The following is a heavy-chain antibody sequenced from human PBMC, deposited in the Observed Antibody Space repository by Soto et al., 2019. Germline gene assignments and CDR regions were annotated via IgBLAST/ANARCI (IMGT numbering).Heavy chain of an antibody. CDR1: GGSISSYY. J-gene: IGHJ4*02. V-gene: IGHV4-59*01. Sequence: QVQLQESGPGLVKPSETLSLTCTVSGGSISSYYWSWIRQPPGKGLEWIGYIYYSGGTNYNPSLNRRVTISVDTSKNQFSRKLSSVTAADTAVYYCAGQSGGVIMYDYWGQGTLVTVSS. CDR2: IYYSGGT. D-gene: IGHD3-10*01. CDR3: AGQSGGVIMYDY.